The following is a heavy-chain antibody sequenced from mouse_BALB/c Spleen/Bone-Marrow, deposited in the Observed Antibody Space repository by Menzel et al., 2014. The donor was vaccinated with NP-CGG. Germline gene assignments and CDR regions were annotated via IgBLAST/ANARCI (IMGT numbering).Heavy chain of an antibody. CDR3: ARHDYYGNLFV. J-gene: IGHJ1*01. D-gene: IGHD1-1*01. CDR2: INPDNSTI. Sequence: EVKVIESGGGLVQPGGSLKLSCAASGFDFSRYWMSWVRQAPGKGLEWIGEINPDNSTINYTPTLKDKFIISKDNAKNTLYLQMSKVESEDTALYYCARHDYYGNLFVWGAGTTVTVSS. CDR1: GFDFSRYW. V-gene: IGHV4-1*02.